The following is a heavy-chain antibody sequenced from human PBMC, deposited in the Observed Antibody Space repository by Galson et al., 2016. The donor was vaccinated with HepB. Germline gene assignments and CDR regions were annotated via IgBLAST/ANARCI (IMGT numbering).Heavy chain of an antibody. CDR1: GFNLNSYS. CDR3: ARVFYGSGSYYRFYDY. Sequence: SLRLSCAVFGFNLNSYSMNWVRQAPGKGREWISYITSSSSLIFYADSVKGRFTISRDNARNSLYLKMNILRDEDTAVYYCARVFYGSGSYYRFYDYWGQETLVTVSS. V-gene: IGHV3-48*02. J-gene: IGHJ4*02. D-gene: IGHD3-10*01. CDR2: ITSSSSLI.